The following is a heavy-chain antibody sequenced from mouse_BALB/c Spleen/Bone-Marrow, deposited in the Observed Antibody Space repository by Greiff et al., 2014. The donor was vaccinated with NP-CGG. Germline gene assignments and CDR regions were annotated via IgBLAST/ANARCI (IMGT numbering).Heavy chain of an antibody. V-gene: IGHV5-17*02. CDR1: GFTFSSFG. CDR3: TRSGTLGAMDD. J-gene: IGHJ4*01. CDR2: ISSGSSTI. D-gene: IGHD3-3*01. Sequence: VQLKDSGGGLVQPGGSRKLSCAASGFTFSSFGMHWVRQAPEKGLEWVAYISSGSSTIYYADTMKGRFTISRDNPKNTLFLQMTSLRVEDTAMDYCTRSGTLGAMDDWGQGTSVTVSS.